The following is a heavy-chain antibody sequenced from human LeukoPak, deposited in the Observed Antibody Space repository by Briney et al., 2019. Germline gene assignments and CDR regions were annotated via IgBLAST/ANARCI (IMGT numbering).Heavy chain of an antibody. V-gene: IGHV3-21*01. D-gene: IGHD3-10*01. CDR1: GFNFCRHS. J-gene: IGHJ4*02. CDR3: ARDMAGMHY. CDR2: ISSSSSYI. Sequence: GGSLRSSCAASGFNFCRHSMELVGQAPGNGLEWVSSISSSSSYIYYADSVKGRFTISRDNAKNSLYLQMNSLRAEDTAVYYCARDMAGMHYWGQGTLVTVSS.